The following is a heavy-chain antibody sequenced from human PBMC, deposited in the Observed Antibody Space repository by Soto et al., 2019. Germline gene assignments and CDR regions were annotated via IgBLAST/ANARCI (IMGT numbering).Heavy chain of an antibody. Sequence: GGSLRLSCAASGFTFSSYSMNWVRQAPGKGLEWVSAISGSGGSTYYADSVKGRFTISRDNSKNTLYLQMNSLRAEDTAVYYCAKDSSFLSGYFDYWGQGTLVTVSS. CDR1: GFTFSSYS. CDR2: ISGSGGST. CDR3: AKDSSFLSGYFDY. V-gene: IGHV3-23*01. D-gene: IGHD6-13*01. J-gene: IGHJ4*02.